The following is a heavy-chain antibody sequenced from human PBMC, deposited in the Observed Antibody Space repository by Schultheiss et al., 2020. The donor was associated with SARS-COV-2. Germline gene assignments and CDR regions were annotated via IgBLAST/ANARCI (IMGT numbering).Heavy chain of an antibody. J-gene: IGHJ6*02. V-gene: IGHV4-34*01. CDR2: INHGRST. CDR3: ARGESGGSNWVPYFSYGMDI. CDR1: GGSFNGYY. Sequence: SQTLSLTCVVYGGSFNGYYWTWTRQAPGKGLEWIGEINHGRSTDYKSSLRSRVTISVDTAKNHFNLKMTSVTAADTGVYYCARGESGGSNWVPYFSYGMDIWGQGTTVTVSS. D-gene: IGHD6-13*01.